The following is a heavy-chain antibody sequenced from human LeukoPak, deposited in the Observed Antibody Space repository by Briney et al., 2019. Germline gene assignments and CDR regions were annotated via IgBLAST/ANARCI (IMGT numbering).Heavy chain of an antibody. CDR3: ARSRLRWAFDWFDP. CDR1: GGSISSYY. D-gene: IGHD4-23*01. Sequence: PSETLSLTCTVSGGSISSYYWSWIRQPAGKGLEWIGRIYTSGSTNYNPSLKSRVTMSVDTSKNQFSLKLRSVTAADTAVYYCARSRLRWAFDWFDPWGQGTLVTVSS. J-gene: IGHJ5*02. V-gene: IGHV4-4*07. CDR2: IYTSGST.